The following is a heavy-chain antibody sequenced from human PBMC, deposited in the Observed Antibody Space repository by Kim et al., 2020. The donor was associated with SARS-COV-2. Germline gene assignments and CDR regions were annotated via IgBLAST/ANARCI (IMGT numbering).Heavy chain of an antibody. J-gene: IGHJ4*02. CDR3: ARDMAGYSYGYFDY. Sequence: AVSVKSRITINPDTSKNQFSLQLNSVTPEDTAVYYCARDMAGYSYGYFDYWGQGTLVTVSS. D-gene: IGHD5-18*01. V-gene: IGHV6-1*01.